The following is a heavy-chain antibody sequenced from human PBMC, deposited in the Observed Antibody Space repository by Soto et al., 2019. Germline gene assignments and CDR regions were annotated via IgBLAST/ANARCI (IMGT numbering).Heavy chain of an antibody. CDR2: IAGDDGNT. CDR3: ARRTLGSSIGIGDY. Sequence: QVQLVQSGGEVKKPGASLKVSCKASGYDFFNYGISWVRQAPGQGLGWMGCIAGDDGNTDYAQDLLGRVTMTTDTSTKTAYMELRGLTSDDTAIYYCARRTLGSSIGIGDYWGQGVLGTVSS. J-gene: IGHJ4*02. D-gene: IGHD1-1*01. CDR1: GYDFFNYG. V-gene: IGHV1-18*01.